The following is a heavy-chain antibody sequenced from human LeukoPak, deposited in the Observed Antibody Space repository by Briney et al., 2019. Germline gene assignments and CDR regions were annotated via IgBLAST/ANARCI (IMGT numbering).Heavy chain of an antibody. Sequence: SETLSLTCTVSGGSISSYYWSWIRQPPGKGLEWIGYIYYSGSTNYNPSLKSRVTISVDTSKNQFSLKLSSVTAADTAVYHCARGSSSWYPDYWGQGTLVTVSS. V-gene: IGHV4-59*01. D-gene: IGHD6-13*01. CDR2: IYYSGST. J-gene: IGHJ4*02. CDR3: ARGSSSWYPDY. CDR1: GGSISSYY.